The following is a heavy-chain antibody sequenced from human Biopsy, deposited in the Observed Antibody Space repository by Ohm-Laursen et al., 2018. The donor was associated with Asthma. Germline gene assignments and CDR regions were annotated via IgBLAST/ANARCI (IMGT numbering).Heavy chain of an antibody. CDR1: GGSTSSEDYY. Sequence: PSDTLSLTCTVSGGSTSSEDYYWTWIRQPPGKGLEWVGYVYSSGSTYYNPSLDSRVMISLDTSKNQFSLSLSSVTAADTAVYFCARDLGIVGVTPDGFNIWGQGTLVTVSS. CDR2: VYSSGST. J-gene: IGHJ3*02. V-gene: IGHV4-30-4*02. CDR3: ARDLGIVGVTPDGFNI. D-gene: IGHD1-26*01.